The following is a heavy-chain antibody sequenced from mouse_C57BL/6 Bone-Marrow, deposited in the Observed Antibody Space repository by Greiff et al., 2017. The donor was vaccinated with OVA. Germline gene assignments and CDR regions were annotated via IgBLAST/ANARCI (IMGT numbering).Heavy chain of an antibody. Sequence: QVQLKQSGAELVRPGTSVKVSCKASGYAFTNYLIEWVKQRPGQGLEWIGVINPGSGGTNYNEKFKGKATLTADKSSSTAYMQLSSLTSEDSAVYYGAREGLITAVDYWGQGTTLTVST. CDR1: GYAFTNYL. D-gene: IGHD1-1*01. CDR3: AREGLITAVDY. V-gene: IGHV1-54*01. CDR2: INPGSGGT. J-gene: IGHJ2*01.